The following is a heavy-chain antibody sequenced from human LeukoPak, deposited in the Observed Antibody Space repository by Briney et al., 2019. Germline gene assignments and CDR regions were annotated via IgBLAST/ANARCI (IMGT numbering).Heavy chain of an antibody. Sequence: EASVKVSCKASGYTFPSYVISGVRQAPGQGVEWVGWISAYNGNTNYAQKLQGRVTMTTDTSPSTAYMELRSLRSDDTAVDYCARGGSSWYEIDYWGQGTLVTVSS. CDR1: GYTFPSYV. CDR2: ISAYNGNT. J-gene: IGHJ4*02. CDR3: ARGGSSWYEIDY. D-gene: IGHD6-13*01. V-gene: IGHV1-18*01.